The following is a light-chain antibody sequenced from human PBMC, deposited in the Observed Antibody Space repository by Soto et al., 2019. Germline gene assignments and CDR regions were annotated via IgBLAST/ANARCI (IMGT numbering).Light chain of an antibody. Sequence: EIVMTRPPATLPVYPGERAPSSSRASQSVSSNLAWYQQKPGQAPRLLIYGASSRATGIPDRFSGSGSGTEFTLTISSLQSEDFAVYYCQQYNNWPPWTFGQGTKVDIK. CDR2: GAS. V-gene: IGKV3-15*01. CDR1: QSVSSN. J-gene: IGKJ1*01. CDR3: QQYNNWPPWT.